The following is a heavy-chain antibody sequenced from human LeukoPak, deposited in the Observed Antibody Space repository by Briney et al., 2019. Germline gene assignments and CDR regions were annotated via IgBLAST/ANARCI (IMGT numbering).Heavy chain of an antibody. CDR3: ARVRKVVPAANPYNWFDP. Sequence: PSETLSLTCTVSGGSISSGSYYWGWIRQPPGKGLEWIGSIYHSGSTYYNPSLKSRVTISVDTSKNQFSLKLSSVTAADTAVYYCARVRKVVPAANPYNWFDPWGQGTLVTVSS. CDR2: IYHSGST. CDR1: GGSISSGSYY. D-gene: IGHD2-2*01. J-gene: IGHJ5*02. V-gene: IGHV4-39*07.